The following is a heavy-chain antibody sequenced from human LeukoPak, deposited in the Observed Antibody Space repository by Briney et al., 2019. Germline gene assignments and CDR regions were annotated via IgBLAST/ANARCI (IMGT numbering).Heavy chain of an antibody. V-gene: IGHV1-69*13. CDR3: VVGAYYYDPID. J-gene: IGHJ4*02. CDR1: RGTFSNYA. CDR2: IITNFGTA. Sequence: SSVKVSCQSSRGTFSNYAISWVRQAPGQGLDWVGGIITNFGTANYAQKLQGRVTITADESTSTAYMELSSLRSEDTAVYYCVVGAYYYDPIDWGQGTLVTVSS. D-gene: IGHD3-22*01.